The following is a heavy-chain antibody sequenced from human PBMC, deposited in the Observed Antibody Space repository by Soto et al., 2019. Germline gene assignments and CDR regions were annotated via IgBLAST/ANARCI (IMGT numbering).Heavy chain of an antibody. Sequence: GGSLRLSCAASGFTFSSYAMSWVRQAPGKGLEWVSAISGSGGSTYYSDSVKGRFTISRDNSKNTLYLQMNSLRAEDTAVYYCAKESITMIVVVTLEYFQHWGQGTLVTVS. CDR3: AKESITMIVVVTLEYFQH. CDR1: GFTFSSYA. J-gene: IGHJ1*01. V-gene: IGHV3-23*01. D-gene: IGHD3-22*01. CDR2: ISGSGGST.